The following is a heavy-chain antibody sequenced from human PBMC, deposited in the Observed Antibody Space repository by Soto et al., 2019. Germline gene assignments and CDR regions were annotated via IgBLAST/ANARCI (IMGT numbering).Heavy chain of an antibody. V-gene: IGHV3-23*04. CDR2: ISGSGGSK. J-gene: IGHJ6*02. Sequence: EVQLVESGGDSAQPGESLRLSCAASGFTFASYAMTWVRQAPGKGLEWVSGISGSGGSKYYADSVKGRFTISRDNSKKTLALHLDSVRAGDTAVYYWVIPRGNQASYAMDVWGQGTTVTVFS. CDR1: GFTFASYA. D-gene: IGHD3-16*01. CDR3: VIPRGNQASYAMDV.